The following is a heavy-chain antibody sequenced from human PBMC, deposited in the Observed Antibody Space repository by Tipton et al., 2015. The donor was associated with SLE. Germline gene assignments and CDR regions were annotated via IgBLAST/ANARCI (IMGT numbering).Heavy chain of an antibody. J-gene: IGHJ4*02. D-gene: IGHD7-27*01. CDR2: IYHSGNT. CDR1: GGSISNYS. V-gene: IGHV4-4*08. Sequence: TLSLTCSVSGGSISNYSWSWIRQPPGKGLEWIGSIYHSGNTYSNPSLKSRVTISVDTSKNQFSLKMSSVTAADTAAYYCARDTLGGPDYWGQGTLVTVSS. CDR3: ARDTLGGPDY.